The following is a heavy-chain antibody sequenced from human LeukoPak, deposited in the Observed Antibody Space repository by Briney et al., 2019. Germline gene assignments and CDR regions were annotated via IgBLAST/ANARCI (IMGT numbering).Heavy chain of an antibody. CDR2: ISSSSSYI. Sequence: GGSLRLSCAASGFTFSSYSMNWVRQAPGKGLEWVSSISSSSSYIYYADSVKGRFTISRDNYKNTLYLQMNSLRAEDTAVYYCAKQTYYGSGTNWFDPWGQGTLVTVSS. CDR1: GFTFSSYS. D-gene: IGHD3-10*01. J-gene: IGHJ5*02. CDR3: AKQTYYGSGTNWFDP. V-gene: IGHV3-21*04.